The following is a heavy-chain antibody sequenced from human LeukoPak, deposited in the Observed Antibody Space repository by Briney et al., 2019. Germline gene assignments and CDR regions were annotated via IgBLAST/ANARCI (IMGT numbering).Heavy chain of an antibody. Sequence: PGRSLGLSCAASGFTFDDYAIHWVRQPPGKGLGWVSGILRNSGSIGYADSVKGRFTISRDDAKNSLYLQMNSLRAEDTALYYCVKDGGRDTAAAYYWGQGTLVSVSS. CDR2: ILRNSGSI. J-gene: IGHJ4*02. D-gene: IGHD6-13*01. CDR3: VKDGGRDTAAAYY. V-gene: IGHV3-9*01. CDR1: GFTFDDYA.